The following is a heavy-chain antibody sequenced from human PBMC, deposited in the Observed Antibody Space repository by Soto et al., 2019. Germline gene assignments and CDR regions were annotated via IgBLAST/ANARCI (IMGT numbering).Heavy chain of an antibody. J-gene: IGHJ6*03. CDR1: GYTFTSYD. V-gene: IGHV1-8*01. D-gene: IGHD2-15*01. CDR2: MNPNSGNT. CDR3: AGCSCGSCGYYYYYMDV. Sequence: ASVKVSCKASGYTFTSYDINWVRQATGQGLEWMGWMNPNSGNTGYAQKFQGRVTMTRNTSISTAYMELSSLRSEDTAVYYCAGCSCGSCGYYYYYMDVWGKGTTVTVSS.